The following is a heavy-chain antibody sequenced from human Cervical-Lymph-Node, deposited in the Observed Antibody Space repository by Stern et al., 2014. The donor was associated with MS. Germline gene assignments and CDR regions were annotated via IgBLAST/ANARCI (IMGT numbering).Heavy chain of an antibody. CDR3: ARQRYFDY. Sequence: VQLVESGPEVKRPGESLKISCQASGYTFTSYWIGWVRQMPGKGLEWIAIIFPGGSDIRYGPSFQGQATISADKSSSTAYLQWNNLKASDTAIYYCARQRYFDYWGQGTLVTVSS. CDR2: IFPGGSDI. CDR1: GYTFTSYW. J-gene: IGHJ4*02. V-gene: IGHV5-51*01.